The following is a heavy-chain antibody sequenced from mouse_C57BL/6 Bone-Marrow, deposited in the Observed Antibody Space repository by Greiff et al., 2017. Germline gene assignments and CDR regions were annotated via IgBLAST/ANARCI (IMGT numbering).Heavy chain of an antibody. Sequence: EVKLQQSGPELVKPGASVKISCKASGYTFTDYYMNWVKQSHGKSLEWIGDINPNNGGTSYNQKFKGKATLTVDKSSSTAYMELRSLTSEDSAVYYCASWDYAMDYWGQGTSVTVSS. CDR1: GYTFTDYY. J-gene: IGHJ4*01. D-gene: IGHD4-1*01. CDR2: INPNNGGT. V-gene: IGHV1-26*01. CDR3: ASWDYAMDY.